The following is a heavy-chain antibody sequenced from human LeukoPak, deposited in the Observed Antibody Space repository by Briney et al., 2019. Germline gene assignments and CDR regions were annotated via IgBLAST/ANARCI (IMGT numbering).Heavy chain of an antibody. J-gene: IGHJ4*02. CDR1: GFTFSSYA. CDR3: ARVGLDGYGDFDY. V-gene: IGHV3-30-3*01. CDR2: ISYDGSNK. Sequence: GRSLRLSCAASGFTFSSYAMHWVRQAPGKGLEWVAVISYDGSNKYYADSVKGRFTISRDNSKNTLYLQMNSLRAEDTAVYYCARVGLDGYGDFDYWGQGTLVTVSS. D-gene: IGHD5-24*01.